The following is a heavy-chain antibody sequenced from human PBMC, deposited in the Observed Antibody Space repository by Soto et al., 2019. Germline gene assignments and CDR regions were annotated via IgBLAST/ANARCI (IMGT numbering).Heavy chain of an antibody. J-gene: IGHJ4*02. CDR2: IWYDGRDK. V-gene: IGHV3-33*01. CDR1: GITFSNYD. D-gene: IGHD3-3*01. Sequence: QVQLVESGGGVVQPGRSLRLSCAASGITFSNYDTHWVRQAPGKGLEWVAVIWYDGRDKYYADSVKGRFTISRDNSKNTLYLQMNSLTADDTAVYYCLSGYGYFDNWGQGTLVTVSS. CDR3: LSGYGYFDN.